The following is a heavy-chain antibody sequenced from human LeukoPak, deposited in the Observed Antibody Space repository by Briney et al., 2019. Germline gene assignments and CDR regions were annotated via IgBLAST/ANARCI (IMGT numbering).Heavy chain of an antibody. CDR1: GFTFDDYA. Sequence: GGSLRLSCAASGFTFDDYAMHWVRQAPGKGLEWVSGISWNSGSIGYADSVKGRFTISRDNAKNTLYLQMNSLRAEDTAVYYCARGHYADYFDYWGQGTLVTVSS. CDR2: ISWNSGSI. CDR3: ARGHYADYFDY. V-gene: IGHV3-9*01. J-gene: IGHJ4*02. D-gene: IGHD4-17*01.